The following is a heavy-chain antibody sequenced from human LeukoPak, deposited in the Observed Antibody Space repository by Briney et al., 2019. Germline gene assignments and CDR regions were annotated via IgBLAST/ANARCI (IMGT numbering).Heavy chain of an antibody. D-gene: IGHD3-22*01. CDR2: ISYDGSNK. CDR3: ARGPIWYDSSGYYPPTGY. V-gene: IGHV3-30-3*01. CDR1: GFTFSSYA. Sequence: PGRSLRLSCAASGFTFSSYAMHWVRQAPGKGLEWVAVISYDGSNKYYADSVKGRFTIPRDNSKNTLYLQMNSLRAEDTAVYYCARGPIWYDSSGYYPPTGYWGQGTLVTVSS. J-gene: IGHJ4*02.